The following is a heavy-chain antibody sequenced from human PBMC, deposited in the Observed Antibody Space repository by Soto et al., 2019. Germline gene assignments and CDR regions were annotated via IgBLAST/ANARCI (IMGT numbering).Heavy chain of an antibody. CDR3: ARDPVVVTATNWYFDL. CDR1: GGSVSSSSYS. J-gene: IGHJ2*01. Sequence: PSETLSLTCTVSGGSVSSSSYSWGWIRQSPGKGLEWIGTIYSSENTYYNPSLLSRVTISEDTSKNEFSLRLGSVTAADTAVYYCARDPVVVTATNWYFDLWGRGTLVTVSS. V-gene: IGHV4-39*02. D-gene: IGHD2-21*02. CDR2: IYSSENT.